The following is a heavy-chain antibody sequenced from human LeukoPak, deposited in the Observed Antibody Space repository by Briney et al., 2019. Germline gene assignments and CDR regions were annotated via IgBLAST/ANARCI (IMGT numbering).Heavy chain of an antibody. Sequence: MGSAPTLVKPTQTLTLTCTFSGCSLRTRGVGVGWIRQPPGKALEWLSLIYGDDNKRYSPSLKSRLTITKDTSKNQVVLRMTNMDPVDTATYYCAHDDPGNYGMDVWGKGTTVTVSS. CDR1: GCSLRTRGVG. J-gene: IGHJ6*04. CDR2: IYGDDNK. CDR3: AHDDPGNYGMDV. V-gene: IGHV2-5*02. D-gene: IGHD3-10*01.